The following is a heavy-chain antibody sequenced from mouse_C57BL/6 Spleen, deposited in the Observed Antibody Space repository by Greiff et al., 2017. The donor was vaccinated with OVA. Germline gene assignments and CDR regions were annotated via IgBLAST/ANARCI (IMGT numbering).Heavy chain of an antibody. J-gene: IGHJ4*01. V-gene: IGHV1-64*01. D-gene: IGHD1-1*01. CDR1: GYTFTSYW. CDR3: AKDRVDAMDY. CDR2: IHPNSGST. Sequence: QVQLQQPGAELVKPGASVKLSCKASGYTFTSYWMHWVKQRPGQGLEWIGMIHPNSGSTNYNEKFKSKATLTLDKSSSTAYMQLSSLTSEDSAVDYCAKDRVDAMDYWGQGTSVTVSA.